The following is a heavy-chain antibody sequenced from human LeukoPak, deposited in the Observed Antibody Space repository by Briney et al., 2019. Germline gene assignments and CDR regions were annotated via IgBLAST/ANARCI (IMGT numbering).Heavy chain of an antibody. V-gene: IGHV3-21*01. J-gene: IGHJ4*02. CDR1: GFTFSSYS. CDR3: AREFTVVNPRGFDY. CDR2: ISSSSSYI. Sequence: PGGSLRLYCAASGFTFSSYSMNWVRQAPGQGLEWVSSISSSSSYISYADSVKGRFTISRDNDKNSLYVQMKSLSAEDTAVYYCAREFTVVNPRGFDYWGQGTLVTVSS. D-gene: IGHD4-23*01.